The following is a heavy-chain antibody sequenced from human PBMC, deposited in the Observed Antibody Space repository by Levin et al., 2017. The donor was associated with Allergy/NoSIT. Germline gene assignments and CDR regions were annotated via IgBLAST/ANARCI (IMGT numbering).Heavy chain of an antibody. CDR2: INRDGSTI. D-gene: IGHD3-16*01. CDR1: GFTLRNFW. CDR3: LAWGSGAF. V-gene: IGHV3-7*01. J-gene: IGHJ4*02. Sequence: GGSLRLSCAASGFTLRNFWMNWVRQSPGRGLEWVANINRDGSTIRYVDSVKDRFTVSRDNAKNSVFLQMNGLRAEDTAVYDCLAWGSGAFWGQGTLVTVSS.